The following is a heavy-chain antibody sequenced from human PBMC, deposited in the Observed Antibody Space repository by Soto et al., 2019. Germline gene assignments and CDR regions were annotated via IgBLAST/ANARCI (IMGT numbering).Heavy chain of an antibody. J-gene: IGHJ4*02. CDR2: ISGSGGST. D-gene: IGHD3-22*01. V-gene: IGHV3-23*01. CDR3: ATRAYYYDSSGYFDY. Sequence: GGSLRLSCAASGFTFSDYYMSWIRQAPGKGLEWVSAISGSGGSTYYADSVKGRFTISRDNSKNTLYLQMNSLRAEDTAVYYCATRAYYYDSSGYFDYWGQGTLVTVS. CDR1: GFTFSDYY.